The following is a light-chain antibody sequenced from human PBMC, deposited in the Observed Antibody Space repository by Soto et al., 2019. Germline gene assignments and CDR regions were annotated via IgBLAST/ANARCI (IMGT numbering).Light chain of an antibody. CDR2: SAS. V-gene: IGKV1-27*01. CDR1: QDISVN. CDR3: QKFNTAPLT. J-gene: IGKJ5*01. Sequence: IKITQSPSSLSASVGDRDPTTCRASQDISVNLAWYQQKPGKVPKLLIYSASTLQSGVPSRFSGSGSGTDFTLTISSLQPEDVATYYCQKFNTAPLTFGQGTRLEIK.